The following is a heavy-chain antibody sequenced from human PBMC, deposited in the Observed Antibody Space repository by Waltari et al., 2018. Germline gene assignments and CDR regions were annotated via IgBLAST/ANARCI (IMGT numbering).Heavy chain of an antibody. Sequence: QLQLQESGPGLVKPSETLSLTCTVSGGSISSSSYYWGWIRQPPGKGLEWIGSIYYSGSTYYNPSLKSRVTISVDTSKNQFSLKLSSVTAADTAVYYCARHPRDDVPYWFDPWGQGTLVTVSS. J-gene: IGHJ5*02. V-gene: IGHV4-39*01. CDR2: IYYSGST. CDR3: ARHPRDDVPYWFDP. CDR1: GGSISSSSYY. D-gene: IGHD2-2*01.